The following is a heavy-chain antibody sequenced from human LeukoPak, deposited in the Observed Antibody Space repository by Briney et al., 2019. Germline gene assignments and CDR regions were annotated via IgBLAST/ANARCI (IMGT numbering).Heavy chain of an antibody. CDR2: ISRARSAQ. CDR1: GFPFGSYG. V-gene: IGHV3-30*18. D-gene: IGHD2-21*01. J-gene: IGHJ4*02. CDR3: AKESVCYYFDN. Sequence: GGSLRLSCAVSGFPFGSYGSHWVRQAPRQGLVWVAIISRARSAQYNADGVKGRFTSSRDNSENTLYLQRNSLRAEDTALYDCAKESVCYYFDNWGQGRLFTVSP.